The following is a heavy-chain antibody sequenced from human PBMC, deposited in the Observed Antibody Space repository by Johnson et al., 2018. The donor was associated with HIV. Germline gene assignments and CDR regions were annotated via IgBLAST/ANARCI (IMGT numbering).Heavy chain of an antibody. CDR1: GFTFSTYG. V-gene: IGHV3-33*01. CDR3: ARRDSGSLSFDI. D-gene: IGHD1-26*01. J-gene: IGHJ3*02. CDR2: MWYDGSNK. Sequence: QVQLVESGGGVVQPGRSLRLSCAASGFTFSTYGMHWVRQAPGKGLEWVAVMWYDGSNKYYADSVKGRFTISRDNSKNTLYLQMNSLRAEDTALYYCARRDSGSLSFDIWGQGTMVTVSS.